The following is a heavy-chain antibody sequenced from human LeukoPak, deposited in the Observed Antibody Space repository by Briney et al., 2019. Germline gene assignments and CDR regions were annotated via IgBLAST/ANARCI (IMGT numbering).Heavy chain of an antibody. V-gene: IGHV3-7*01. CDR2: IKQDGSEK. D-gene: IGHD3-10*01. CDR3: ARDRRTVRGVIMSGDWFDP. Sequence: GGSLRLSCAASGFTVSSNYMSWVRQAPGKGLEWVANIKQDGSEKYYVDSVKGRFTISRDNAKNSLYLQMNSLRAEDTAVYYCARDRRTVRGVIMSGDWFDPWGQGTLVTVSS. J-gene: IGHJ5*02. CDR1: GFTVSSNY.